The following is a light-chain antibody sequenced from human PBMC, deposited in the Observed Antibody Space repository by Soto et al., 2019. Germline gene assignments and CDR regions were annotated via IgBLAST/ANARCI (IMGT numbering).Light chain of an antibody. CDR2: EVT. Sequence: QPVLNPPAPVFGAPGQSLALSFPGNSKAVGGYNFVSSYQQHPGEAPKPIIHEVTNRPSGVSDRFSGSKSGNTASLTISGLQADDEADYYCSSHTAYNTRVFGSGTKVTVL. V-gene: IGLV2-14*01. CDR3: SSHTAYNTRV. J-gene: IGLJ1*01. CDR1: SKAVGGYNF.